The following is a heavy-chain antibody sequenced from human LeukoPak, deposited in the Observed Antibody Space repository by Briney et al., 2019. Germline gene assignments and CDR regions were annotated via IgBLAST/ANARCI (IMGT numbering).Heavy chain of an antibody. CDR2: IYYSGST. CDR1: GGSISSSSYY. Sequence: SETLSLTCTVSGGSISSSSYYWGWIRQPPGKGLEWIGSIYYSGSTYYNPSLKSRVTISVDTSKNQFSLKLSSVTAADTAVYYCARRRLYRPFDYWGQGTLVTVSS. V-gene: IGHV4-39*01. J-gene: IGHJ4*02. D-gene: IGHD1-26*01. CDR3: ARRRLYRPFDY.